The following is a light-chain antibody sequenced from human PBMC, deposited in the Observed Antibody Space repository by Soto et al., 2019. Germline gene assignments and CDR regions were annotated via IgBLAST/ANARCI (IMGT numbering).Light chain of an antibody. V-gene: IGLV1-40*01. CDR2: YNN. Sequence: QSVLTQPPSVSGAPGQRVTISCTGSNSNIGAGYDVHWYQQLPGTAPKLLIYYNNIRPSGVPDRFSGSKSGTSASLAITGLQAEDEADYYCGTWDSTSWVFGGGTKLTVL. CDR1: NSNIGAGYD. J-gene: IGLJ3*02. CDR3: GTWDSTSWV.